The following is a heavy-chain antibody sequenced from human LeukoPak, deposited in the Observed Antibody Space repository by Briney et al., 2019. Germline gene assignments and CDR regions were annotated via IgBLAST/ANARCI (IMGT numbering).Heavy chain of an antibody. J-gene: IGHJ5*02. Sequence: SVKLSCKASGGTVSSYAISWVRQAPGQGLEWMGGIIPIFGTANYAQKSQGRVTMTRNTSISTAYMELSSLRSEDTAVYYCARGRVVVPAAMDQTADAFDPWGQGTLVTVSS. CDR1: GGTVSSYA. CDR2: IIPIFGTA. V-gene: IGHV1-69*05. CDR3: ARGRVVVPAAMDQTADAFDP. D-gene: IGHD2-2*01.